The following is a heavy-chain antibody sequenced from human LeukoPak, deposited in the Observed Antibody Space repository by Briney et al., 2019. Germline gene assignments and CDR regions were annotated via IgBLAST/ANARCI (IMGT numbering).Heavy chain of an antibody. Sequence: PSETLSLTCAVYGGSFSGYYWSWIRQPPGKGLEWIGEINHSRSTNYNPSLKSRVTISVDTSKNQFSLKLSSVTAADTAVYYCARGYLSGSCYSDWGQGTLVTVSS. D-gene: IGHD2-15*01. V-gene: IGHV4-34*01. CDR3: ARGYLSGSCYSD. CDR2: INHSRST. J-gene: IGHJ4*02. CDR1: GGSFSGYY.